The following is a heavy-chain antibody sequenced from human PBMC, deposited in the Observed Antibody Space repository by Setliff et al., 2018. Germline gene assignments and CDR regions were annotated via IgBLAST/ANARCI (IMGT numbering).Heavy chain of an antibody. J-gene: IGHJ3*02. V-gene: IGHV7-4-1*02. CDR1: GGTFSSYA. Sequence: ASVKVSCKASGGTFSSYAISWVRQAPGQGLEWMGWINTNTGNPMYAQGFTGRFVFSLDTSVGTAYLQISSLKAEDTAVYYCARVWGSGWYGGAFDIWGQGTMVTVSS. D-gene: IGHD6-19*01. CDR3: ARVWGSGWYGGAFDI. CDR2: INTNTGNP.